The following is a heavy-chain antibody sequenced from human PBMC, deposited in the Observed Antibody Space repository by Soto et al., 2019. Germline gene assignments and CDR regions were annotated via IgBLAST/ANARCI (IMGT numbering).Heavy chain of an antibody. CDR2: IYHSGST. V-gene: IGHV4-30-2*01. J-gene: IGHJ4*02. Sequence: SETLSVTWAVAGGSISSGGYCWSWIRQPPVKGLQWIVYIYHSGSTTYNPSLKSRVTISVDTSKNQFSLKLSSVTAADTAVYYCARGYGRSFDYWGQGTLVTVSS. D-gene: IGHD5-18*01. CDR3: ARGYGRSFDY. CDR1: GGSISSGGYC.